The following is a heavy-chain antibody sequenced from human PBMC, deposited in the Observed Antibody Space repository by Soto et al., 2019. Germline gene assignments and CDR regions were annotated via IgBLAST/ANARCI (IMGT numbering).Heavy chain of an antibody. CDR1: GDTLTSYY. CDR2: INPSGGST. V-gene: IGHV1-46*03. Sequence: GASVKVCCKACGDTLTSYYMHWVRQAPGQGLEWMGIINPSGGSTSYAQKFQGRVTMTRDTSTSTVYMELSSLRSEDTAVYYCARGVSGSSWDLYWGQGTLVTVSS. J-gene: IGHJ4*02. CDR3: ARGVSGSSWDLY. D-gene: IGHD6-13*01.